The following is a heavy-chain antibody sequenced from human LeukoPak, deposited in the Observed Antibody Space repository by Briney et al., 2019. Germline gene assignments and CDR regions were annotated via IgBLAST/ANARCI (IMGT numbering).Heavy chain of an antibody. Sequence: GGSLRLSCAGSGFNFNSYWMSWVRQAPGKGLECVANIKQDGSEIYFVNPVKGRFTISRDNAKSSLYLQMNSLRGEDTAVYYCARARYGSGGYFFDFWGQGTLVTVSS. CDR3: ARARYGSGGYFFDF. CDR1: GFNFNSYW. V-gene: IGHV3-7*04. J-gene: IGHJ4*02. D-gene: IGHD3-10*01. CDR2: IKQDGSEI.